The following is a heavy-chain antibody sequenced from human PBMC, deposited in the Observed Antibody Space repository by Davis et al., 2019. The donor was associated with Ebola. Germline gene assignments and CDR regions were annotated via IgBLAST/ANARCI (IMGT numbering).Heavy chain of an antibody. CDR2: INPNSGGT. J-gene: IGHJ4*02. D-gene: IGHD3-3*01. CDR1: GYTFTGYY. V-gene: IGHV1-2*02. CDR3: ARDSSAFFDY. Sequence: AASVKVSCKASGYTFTGYYMHWVRQAPGQGLEWMGWINPNSGGTNYAQKFQGRVTITADESTSTAYMELSSLRSEDTAVYYCARDSSAFFDYWGQGTLVTVSS.